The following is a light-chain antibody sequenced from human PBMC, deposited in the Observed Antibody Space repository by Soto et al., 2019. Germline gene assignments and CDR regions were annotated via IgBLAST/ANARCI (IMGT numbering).Light chain of an antibody. V-gene: IGLV3-21*04. Sequence: SYELTQPPSVSVAPGKTARITCGGNNIGSKSVHWYQQKPGQAPVLVIYYDSDRPSGIPERFSGSNSGNTATLTISRVKAGDEADYYCQVWDSSSEHVVFGGGTKLTVL. CDR1: NIGSKS. J-gene: IGLJ2*01. CDR2: YDS. CDR3: QVWDSSSEHVV.